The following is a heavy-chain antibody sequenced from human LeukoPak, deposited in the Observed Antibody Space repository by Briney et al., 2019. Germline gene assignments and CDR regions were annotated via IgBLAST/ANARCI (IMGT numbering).Heavy chain of an antibody. CDR2: IYYSGST. D-gene: IGHD5-24*01. J-gene: IGHJ6*04. V-gene: IGHV4-59*01. CDR1: GGSISSYY. CDR3: ARGFDGLNLLIDV. Sequence: SETLSLTCTVSGGSISSYYWSWIRQPPGKGLEWIGYIYYSGSTNYNPSLKSRVTISVDTSKNQFSLKLSSVTAADTAVYYCARGFDGLNLLIDVWGKGTTVTVSS.